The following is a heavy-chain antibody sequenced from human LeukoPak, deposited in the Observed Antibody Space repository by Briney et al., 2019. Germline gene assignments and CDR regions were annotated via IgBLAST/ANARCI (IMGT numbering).Heavy chain of an antibody. Sequence: ASVKVSCKASGYTFTSYGISWVRQAPGQGLEWMGWISAYNGNTNYAQKLQGRVTMTTDTSTSTAYMELRSLRSDDTAVYYCAREYSSSSGDYYYGMDVWGQGTTVTVSS. J-gene: IGHJ6*02. CDR3: AREYSSSSGDYYYGMDV. CDR2: ISAYNGNT. D-gene: IGHD6-6*01. V-gene: IGHV1-18*01. CDR1: GYTFTSYG.